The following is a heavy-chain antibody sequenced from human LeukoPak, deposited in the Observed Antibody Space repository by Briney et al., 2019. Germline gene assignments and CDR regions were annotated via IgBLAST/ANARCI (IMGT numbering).Heavy chain of an antibody. CDR1: GYTFSNYW. D-gene: IGHD2-2*01. J-gene: IGHJ4*02. Sequence: GESLKISCKGSGYTFSNYWIGWVRQMPGKGLEWMGIIYPGDSDTRYSPSFQGQVTMSADKSISTAYLQWSSLKASDTAMYYCARRKGCSSTSSPPDYWGQGTLVTASS. CDR3: ARRKGCSSTSSPPDY. V-gene: IGHV5-51*01. CDR2: IYPGDSDT.